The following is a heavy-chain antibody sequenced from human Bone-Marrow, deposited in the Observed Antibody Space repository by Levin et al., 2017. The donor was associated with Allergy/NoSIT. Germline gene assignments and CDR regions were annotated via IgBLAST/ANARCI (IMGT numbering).Heavy chain of an antibody. D-gene: IGHD3-16*01. CDR1: GFTFSTSG. CDR2: ISFDGSNK. J-gene: IGHJ4*02. V-gene: IGHV3-30*18. CDR3: AKDWDYGYTSPAIDY. Sequence: GGSLRLSCAASGFTFSTSGMHWVRQAPGKGLEWVAVISFDGSNKLSAGSVKGRFTISRDNSKNTLYLQMDSLRVDDPAIYYCAKDWDYGYTSPAIDYWGQGTLVTVS.